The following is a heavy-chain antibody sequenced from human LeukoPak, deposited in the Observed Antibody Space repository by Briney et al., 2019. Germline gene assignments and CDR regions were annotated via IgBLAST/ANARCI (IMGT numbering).Heavy chain of an antibody. CDR3: AKGYYDSSGWAFDI. CDR2: ISYDGSYK. CDR1: GFTFSSHG. D-gene: IGHD3-22*01. V-gene: IGHV3-30*18. J-gene: IGHJ3*02. Sequence: PGRSLRLSCAASGFTFSSHGMHWVRQAPGKGIEWVAVISYDGSYKYYAASVKGRFTISRDSSKNTLYLQMNSLRAEDTAVYYCAKGYYDSSGWAFDIWGQGTMVTVSS.